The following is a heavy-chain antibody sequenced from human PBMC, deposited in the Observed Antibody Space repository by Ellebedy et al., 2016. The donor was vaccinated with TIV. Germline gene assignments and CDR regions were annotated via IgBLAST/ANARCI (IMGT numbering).Heavy chain of an antibody. CDR3: ARDWFDP. Sequence: SETLSLTCTVSGVSISSSSYYWGWIRQPPGKGLEWIGTMYYSGSTYYNPSLKSRVTISVDTSKNQFSLKLSSVTAADTAVYYCARDWFDPWGQGTLVTVSS. CDR1: GVSISSSSYY. J-gene: IGHJ5*02. V-gene: IGHV4-39*07. CDR2: MYYSGST.